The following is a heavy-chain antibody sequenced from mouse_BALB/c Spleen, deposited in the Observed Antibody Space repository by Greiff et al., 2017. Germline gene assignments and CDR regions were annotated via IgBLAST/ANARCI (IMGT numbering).Heavy chain of an antibody. CDR2: IRNKANGYTT. V-gene: IGHV7-3*02. Sequence: EVQLVESGGGLVQPGGSLRLSCATSGFTFTDYYMSWVRQPPGKALEWLGFIRNKANGYTTEYSASVKGLFTISRDNSQSILYLQMNTLRAEDSATYYCARDRDYGSSSYAMDYWGQGTSVTVSS. CDR3: ARDRDYGSSSYAMDY. D-gene: IGHD1-1*01. CDR1: GFTFTDYY. J-gene: IGHJ4*01.